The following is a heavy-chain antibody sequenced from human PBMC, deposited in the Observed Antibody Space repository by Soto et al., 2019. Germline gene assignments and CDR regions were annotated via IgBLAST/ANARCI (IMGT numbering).Heavy chain of an antibody. D-gene: IGHD6-25*01. CDR2: IHYSGSN. CDR3: ARGGVAARKGRCFEP. J-gene: IGHJ5*02. CDR1: GGSLSGYD. V-gene: IGHV4-59*01. Sequence: SETVSLTCTVSGGSLSGYDWGLLRQPPGKGLECIWYIHYSGSNTYNPSLRSRVTISVYTPKNQFSLKVNSMTAADPAIYCCARGGVAARKGRCFEPGARGTMVPVSS.